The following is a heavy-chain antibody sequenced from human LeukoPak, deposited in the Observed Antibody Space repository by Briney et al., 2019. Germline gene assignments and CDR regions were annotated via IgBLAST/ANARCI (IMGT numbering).Heavy chain of an antibody. Sequence: PGGSLRLSCAASGFTFSSYWMHWVRQAPGKGLVWVSRINSDGSSTSYADSVKGRFTISRDNSKNTLYLQMNSLRAEDTAVYYCAKDETDPTGNWFDPWGQGTLVTVSS. V-gene: IGHV3-74*01. CDR3: AKDETDPTGNWFDP. CDR1: GFTFSSYW. J-gene: IGHJ5*02. CDR2: INSDGSST. D-gene: IGHD2-8*02.